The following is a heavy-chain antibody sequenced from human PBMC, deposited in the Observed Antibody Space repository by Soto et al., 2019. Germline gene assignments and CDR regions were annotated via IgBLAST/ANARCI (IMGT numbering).Heavy chain of an antibody. D-gene: IGHD2-8*02. J-gene: IGHJ4*02. CDR3: TGQIASGY. Sequence: QVQLVESGGGVVQPGRSLRLSCAASGFTFSNSGMHWVRQAPGKGLEWVAVISFDGSTKYYADSVKGRFTISRDNSKNPLNLEMNSLRGDDAAVYYCTGQIASGYWGQGTLVTVSS. CDR2: ISFDGSTK. CDR1: GFTFSNSG. V-gene: IGHV3-30*03.